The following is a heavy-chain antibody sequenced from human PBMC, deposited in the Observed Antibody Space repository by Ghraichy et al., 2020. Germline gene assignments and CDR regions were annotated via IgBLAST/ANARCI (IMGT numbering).Heavy chain of an antibody. CDR1: GFTFSSYS. V-gene: IGHV3-21*01. Sequence: GGSLRLSCAASGFTFSSYSMNWVRQAPGKGLEWVSSISSSSSYIYYADSVKGRFTISRDNAKNSLYLQMNSLRAEDTAVYYCATEGEGYDYVWGSYPRGYFDYWGQGTLVTVSS. CDR2: ISSSSSYI. J-gene: IGHJ4*02. CDR3: ATEGEGYDYVWGSYPRGYFDY. D-gene: IGHD3-16*02.